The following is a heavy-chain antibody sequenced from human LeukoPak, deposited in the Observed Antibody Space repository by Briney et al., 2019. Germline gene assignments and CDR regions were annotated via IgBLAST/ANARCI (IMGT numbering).Heavy chain of an antibody. CDR3: ARGSTRIQLWPSPRHDAFDI. CDR2: INHSGST. Sequence: PSETLSLTCAVYGGSFSGYYWSWIRQPPGKGLEWIGEINHSGSTNYNPSLKSRVTISVDTSKNQFSLKLSSVTAADTAVYYCARGSTRIQLWPSPRHDAFDIWGQGTMVTVSS. D-gene: IGHD5-18*01. J-gene: IGHJ3*02. V-gene: IGHV4-34*01. CDR1: GGSFSGYY.